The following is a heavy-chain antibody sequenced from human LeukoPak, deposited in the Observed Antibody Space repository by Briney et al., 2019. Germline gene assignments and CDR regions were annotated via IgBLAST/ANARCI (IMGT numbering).Heavy chain of an antibody. V-gene: IGHV1-18*01. CDR2: SSVYNRNT. Sequence: ASVKVSCKASGYTFTNYGISWVRQAPGQGLEWMGRSSVYNRNTAYAHPLRGRVTMTTDTSTSTAYMELRGLRSDDTAVYYCARDSVDGSGTYYSESPDYWGQGTLVTVSS. J-gene: IGHJ4*02. D-gene: IGHD3-10*01. CDR1: GYTFTNYG. CDR3: ARDSVDGSGTYYSESPDY.